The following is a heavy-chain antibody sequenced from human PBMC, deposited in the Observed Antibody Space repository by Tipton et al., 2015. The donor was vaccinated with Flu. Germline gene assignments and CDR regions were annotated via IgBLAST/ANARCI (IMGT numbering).Heavy chain of an antibody. CDR2: ISYTGRT. Sequence: LRLSCAVSGASIASYYWSWIRQPPGKGLEWIGYISYTGRTNYNPSLEGRVTISADTSKNHFSLNLNSVTTADTAVYYCARERRDGHNYHFDYWGQGTLVTVSS. V-gene: IGHV4-59*01. CDR3: ARERRDGHNYHFDY. D-gene: IGHD5-24*01. J-gene: IGHJ4*02. CDR1: GASIASYY.